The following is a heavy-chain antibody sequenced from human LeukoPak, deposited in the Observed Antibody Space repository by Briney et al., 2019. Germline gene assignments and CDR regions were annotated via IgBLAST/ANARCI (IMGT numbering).Heavy chain of an antibody. CDR3: TTAEGIVGATKGYYYYGMDV. CDR1: GFTFSNAW. V-gene: IGHV3-15*01. Sequence: PGGSLRLSCAASGFTFSNAWMSWVRQAPGKGLEWVGRIKSKTDGGTTDYAAPVKGRFTISRDDSKNTLYLQMNSLKTEDTAVYYCTTAEGIVGATKGYYYYGMDVWGQGTTVTVSS. J-gene: IGHJ6*02. D-gene: IGHD1-26*01. CDR2: IKSKTDGGTT.